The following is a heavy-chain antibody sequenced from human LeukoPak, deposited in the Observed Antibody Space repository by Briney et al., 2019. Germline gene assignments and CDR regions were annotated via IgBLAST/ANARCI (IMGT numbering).Heavy chain of an antibody. CDR1: GYTFTSYG. CDR2: ISAYNGNT. V-gene: IGHV1-18*01. J-gene: IGHJ4*02. Sequence: GASVKVSCKASGYTFTSYGISWVRQAPGQGLEWMGWISAYNGNTNYAQKLQGRVTMTTDTSTSTAYMELRSLRSDDTAVCYCARDRRHCSGGSCYTGYWGQGTLVTVSS. CDR3: ARDRRHCSGGSCYTGY. D-gene: IGHD2-15*01.